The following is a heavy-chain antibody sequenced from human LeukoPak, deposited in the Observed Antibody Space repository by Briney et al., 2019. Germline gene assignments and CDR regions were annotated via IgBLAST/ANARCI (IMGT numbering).Heavy chain of an antibody. Sequence: SETLSLTCTVSSGSISSSSYYWGWIRQPPGKGLEWIGSIYYSGSTYYNPSLKSRVTISVDTSKNQFSLKLSSATAADTAVYYCARDRDGWVFDYWGQGTLVTVSS. V-gene: IGHV4-39*07. CDR2: IYYSGST. CDR3: ARDRDGWVFDY. D-gene: IGHD5-24*01. J-gene: IGHJ4*02. CDR1: SGSISSSSYY.